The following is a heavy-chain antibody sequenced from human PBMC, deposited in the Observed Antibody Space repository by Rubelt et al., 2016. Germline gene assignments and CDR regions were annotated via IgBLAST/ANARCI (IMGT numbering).Heavy chain of an antibody. CDR2: INPSGGST. CDR1: GYTFTSYY. CDR3: ARAASTVTTLLDLGY. D-gene: IGHD4-17*01. J-gene: IGHJ4*02. Sequence: QVQLVQSGAEVKKPGASVKVSCKASGYTFTSYYMHWVRPAPGQGLEWMGIINPSGGSTSYAQKCQGRVTRTRDTSTRTVYMELSSLRSEDTAVYYGARAASTVTTLLDLGYWGQGTLVTVSS. V-gene: IGHV1-46*01.